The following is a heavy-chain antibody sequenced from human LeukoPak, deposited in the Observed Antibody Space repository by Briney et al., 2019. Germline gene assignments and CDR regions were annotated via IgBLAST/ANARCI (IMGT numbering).Heavy chain of an antibody. V-gene: IGHV3-66*01. CDR1: GFTVSSTH. Sequence: GGSLRLSCAASGFTVSSTHMGWVRQAPGKGLEWVSVIYSGGAAYYPDSVGRFTISRDLSKNTLYLQMNDLRAEDTAVYYCARVAVAYFDYWGQGTLVTVSS. D-gene: IGHD6-19*01. CDR2: IYSGGAA. J-gene: IGHJ4*02. CDR3: ARVAVAYFDY.